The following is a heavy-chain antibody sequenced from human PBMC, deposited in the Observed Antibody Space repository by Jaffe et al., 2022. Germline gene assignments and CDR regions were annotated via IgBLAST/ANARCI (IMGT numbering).Heavy chain of an antibody. J-gene: IGHJ6*03. D-gene: IGHD6-25*01. V-gene: IGHV3-11*01. CDR2: IGSSGGTK. CDR1: GFRFSAYY. CDR3: ARGAALHTDRQSYFYMDV. Sequence: QVQLVESGGALVKPGGSLRLSCAASGFRFSAYYMTWIRQAPGKGLEWVSYIGSSGGTKYYADSVEGRFSISRDNAKNSLFLQMNSLTVEDTAVYYCARGAALHTDRQSYFYMDVWGEGTTVTVSS.